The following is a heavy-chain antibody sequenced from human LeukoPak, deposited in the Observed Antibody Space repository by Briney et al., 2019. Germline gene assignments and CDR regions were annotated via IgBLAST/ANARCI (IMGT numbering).Heavy chain of an antibody. V-gene: IGHV3-74*01. J-gene: IGHJ4*02. D-gene: IGHD4-11*01. Sequence: GGSLRLSCAASGFTFSSTWMHWVRQAPGKGLVWVSRINSVGSNIDYADSVRGRFTISRDNAKNTLYLQMNNLRAEDTAVYYCASAGNYRFDYWGQGTLVTVSS. CDR2: INSVGSNI. CDR1: GFTFSSTW. CDR3: ASAGNYRFDY.